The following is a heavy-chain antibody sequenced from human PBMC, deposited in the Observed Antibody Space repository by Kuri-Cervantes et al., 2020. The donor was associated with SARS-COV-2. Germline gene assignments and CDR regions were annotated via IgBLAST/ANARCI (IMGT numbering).Heavy chain of an antibody. CDR2: IKSKTDGGTT. V-gene: IGHV3-15*01. Sequence: GGSLRLSCTVSGFTFSNAWMSWVRQPPGKGLEWVGRIKSKTDGGTTDYAAPVKGRFTISRDDSKNTLYLQMNSLKTEDTAVYYCNTDRLNGGDGWYFDLWGRGTMVTVSS. CDR1: GFTFSNAW. J-gene: IGHJ2*01. D-gene: IGHD2-21*01. CDR3: NTDRLNGGDGWYFDL.